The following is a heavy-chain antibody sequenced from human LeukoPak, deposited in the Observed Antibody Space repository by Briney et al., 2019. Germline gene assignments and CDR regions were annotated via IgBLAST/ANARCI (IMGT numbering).Heavy chain of an antibody. Sequence: GGSLRLSCAASGFTFSSYAMSWVRQAPGKGLEWVSIIGGNAGSTDYADSVKGRFTISRDNSKNTLFLQMNSLRAEDTAVYYCAKDRSLDGGNTNGYFDSWGQGTLVIVSS. J-gene: IGHJ4*02. D-gene: IGHD4-23*01. CDR2: IGGNAGST. CDR1: GFTFSSYA. V-gene: IGHV3-23*01. CDR3: AKDRSLDGGNTNGYFDS.